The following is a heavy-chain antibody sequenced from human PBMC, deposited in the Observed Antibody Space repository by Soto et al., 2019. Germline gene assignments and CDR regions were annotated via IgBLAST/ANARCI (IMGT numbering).Heavy chain of an antibody. Sequence: GGSRGLGCAASGLTVSSYSMDVGRQAPGQGLEWISYITTSSHTIYYADSVRGRFTISRDDAKNSLFLQMNSLRDEDTAVYYCARHGIQVSHDVWGQGTTVTVSS. CDR3: ARHGIQVSHDV. D-gene: IGHD5-18*01. CDR2: ITTSSHTI. CDR1: GLTVSSYS. J-gene: IGHJ6*02. V-gene: IGHV3-48*02.